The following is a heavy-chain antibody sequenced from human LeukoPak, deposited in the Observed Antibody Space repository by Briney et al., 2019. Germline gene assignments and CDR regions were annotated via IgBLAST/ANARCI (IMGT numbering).Heavy chain of an antibody. CDR3: ARGSINSGYDWGNWFDP. V-gene: IGHV1-69*10. D-gene: IGHD5-12*01. J-gene: IGHJ5*02. CDR2: IIPILGIA. Sequence: SVKVSCKASGGTFISYTISWVRQAPGQGLEWMGGIIPILGIANYAQKFQGRVTITADKSTSTAYMELSSLRSEDTAVYYCARGSINSGYDWGNWFDPWGQGTLVTVSS. CDR1: GGTFISYT.